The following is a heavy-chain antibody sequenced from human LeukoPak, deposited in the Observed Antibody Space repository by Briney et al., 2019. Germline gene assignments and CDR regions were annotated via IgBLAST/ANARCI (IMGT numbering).Heavy chain of an antibody. Sequence: ASVKVSCKASGYTFASYDFNWVRQATGQGLEWMGWMNPNSGNTGSAQKFQGRLTMTRNTSISTAYMELSSLRSEDTAVYYCARSRVRSCSSTSCYTAYYMDVWGKGTTVTVSS. J-gene: IGHJ6*03. CDR1: GYTFASYD. D-gene: IGHD2-2*02. CDR3: ARSRVRSCSSTSCYTAYYMDV. CDR2: MNPNSGNT. V-gene: IGHV1-8*01.